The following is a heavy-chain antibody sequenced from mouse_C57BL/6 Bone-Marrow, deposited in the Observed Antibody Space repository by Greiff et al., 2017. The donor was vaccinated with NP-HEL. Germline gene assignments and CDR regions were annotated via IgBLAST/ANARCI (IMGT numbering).Heavy chain of an antibody. Sequence: QVQLKESGPGLVQPSQSLSITCTVSGFSLTSYGVHWVRQSPGKGLEWLGVIWSGGSTDYSAAFISRLSISKDNSKSQVFFKMNSLQADDTAIYYCARSYYYGLDYWGQGTTLTVSS. CDR1: GFSLTSYG. D-gene: IGHD1-1*01. CDR3: ARSYYYGLDY. V-gene: IGHV2-2*01. CDR2: IWSGGST. J-gene: IGHJ2*01.